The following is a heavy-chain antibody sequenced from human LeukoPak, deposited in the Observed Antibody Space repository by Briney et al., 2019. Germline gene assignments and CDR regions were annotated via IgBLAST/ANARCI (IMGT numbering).Heavy chain of an antibody. CDR3: ARHERSLAVAGAGSIDY. D-gene: IGHD6-19*01. J-gene: IGHJ4*02. CDR2: IYYSGST. V-gene: IGHV4-59*08. Sequence: PAETLSLTCTVSGGSISSYYWSWLRQPPGKGLEWFGYIYYSGSTNYNPSLKRRVTISVDTFKNQFSLTLSSVCAADTPVYYFARHERSLAVAGAGSIDYWGQGTLVTVSS. CDR1: GGSISSYY.